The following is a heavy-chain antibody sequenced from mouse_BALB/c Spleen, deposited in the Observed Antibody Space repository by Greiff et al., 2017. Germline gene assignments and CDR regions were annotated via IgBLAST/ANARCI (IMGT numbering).Heavy chain of an antibody. Sequence: EVQVVESGGGLVQPGGSRKLSCAASGFTFSSFGMHWVRQAPEKGLEWVAYISSGSSTIYYADTVKGRFTISRDNPKNTLFLQMTSLRSEDTAMYYCARERGDYWGQGTTLTVSS. CDR2: ISSGSSTI. V-gene: IGHV5-17*02. CDR3: ARERGDY. J-gene: IGHJ2*01. CDR1: GFTFSSFG.